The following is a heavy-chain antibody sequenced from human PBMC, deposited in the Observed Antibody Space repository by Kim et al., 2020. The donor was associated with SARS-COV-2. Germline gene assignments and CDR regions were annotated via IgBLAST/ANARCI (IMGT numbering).Heavy chain of an antibody. V-gene: IGHV5-51*01. CDR3: ARRGLRYNWNLLSWFDP. J-gene: IGHJ5*02. Sequence: GESLKISCKSSGYSFTSYWIGWVRQMPGKGLEWMGIIYPGDSDTRYSPSFQGQVTISADKSISTAYLQWSSLKASDTAMYYCARRGLRYNWNLLSWFDPWGQGTLVTVSS. CDR1: GYSFTSYW. D-gene: IGHD1-7*01. CDR2: IYPGDSDT.